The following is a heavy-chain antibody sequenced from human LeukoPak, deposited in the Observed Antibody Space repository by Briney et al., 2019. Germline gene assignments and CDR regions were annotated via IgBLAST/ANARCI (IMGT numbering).Heavy chain of an antibody. D-gene: IGHD1-26*01. CDR1: PFGFSNFG. J-gene: IGHJ4*02. V-gene: IGHV3-30*02. CDR3: ASGGPTRGSLAY. Sequence: GGSLRLSCAASPFGFSNFGMDWVRQTPDRGLEWVAYIRRDGTYINYLDSVKGRFSISRDNSKTTVWLQMHSLRVEDTALYYCASGGPTRGSLAYWGQGTLVTVSS. CDR2: IRRDGTYI.